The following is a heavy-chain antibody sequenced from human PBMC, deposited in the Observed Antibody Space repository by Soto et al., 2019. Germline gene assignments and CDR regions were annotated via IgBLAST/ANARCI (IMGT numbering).Heavy chain of an antibody. D-gene: IGHD2-2*01. CDR2: IKSKTDGGTT. V-gene: IGHV3-15*01. CDR3: TTDSRYCSSTSCYDY. Sequence: GGSLRLSCAASGFTFSNAWMSWVRQAPGKGLEWVGHIKSKTDGGTTDYAAPVKGRFTISRDDSKNTLYLQMNSLKTEDTAVYYCTTDSRYCSSTSCYDYWGQGTLVTVSS. J-gene: IGHJ4*02. CDR1: GFTFSNAW.